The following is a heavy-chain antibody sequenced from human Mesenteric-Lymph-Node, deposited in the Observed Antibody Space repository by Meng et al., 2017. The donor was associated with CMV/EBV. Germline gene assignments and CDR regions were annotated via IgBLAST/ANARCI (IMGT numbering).Heavy chain of an antibody. CDR2: IYHSGST. CDR1: GGSISSYY. D-gene: IGHD1-7*01. CDR3: ARVRLELHHYFDY. V-gene: IGHV4-59*01. J-gene: IGHJ4*02. Sequence: SETLSLTCTVSGGSISSYYWSWIRQPPGKGLEWIGCIYHSGSTNYNPSLKSRVTVSIDTSKNQFSLKLSSVTAADTAVYYCARVRLELHHYFDYWGQGTLVTVSS.